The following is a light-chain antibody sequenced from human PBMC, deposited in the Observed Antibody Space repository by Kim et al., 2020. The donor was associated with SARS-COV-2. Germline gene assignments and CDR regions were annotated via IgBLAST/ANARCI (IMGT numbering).Light chain of an antibody. CDR2: GAS. Sequence: SASVGDSVTIPCRASQDMMNSLAWYQQKPGKVPKLLIYGASTLQSGVPLRFSGSGSGTDFTLTLSSLQPEDFATYYCQQLNSYALTFGGGTKLEI. J-gene: IGKJ4*01. V-gene: IGKV1-9*01. CDR1: QDMMNS. CDR3: QQLNSYALT.